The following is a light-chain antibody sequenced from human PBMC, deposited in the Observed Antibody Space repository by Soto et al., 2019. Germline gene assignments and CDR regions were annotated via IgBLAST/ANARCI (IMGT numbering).Light chain of an antibody. J-gene: IGKJ4*01. Sequence: EIVLTQSPGTLSLSPGERATLSCRASQSVSSNYLAWYQQQPGQAPRLLIYGASNRALGVPDRFSGSGSGTDFTLTIIRLEPEDLPVYYCQQYGSAPLTFGGGTKVEIK. CDR3: QQYGSAPLT. CDR1: QSVSSNY. V-gene: IGKV3-20*01. CDR2: GAS.